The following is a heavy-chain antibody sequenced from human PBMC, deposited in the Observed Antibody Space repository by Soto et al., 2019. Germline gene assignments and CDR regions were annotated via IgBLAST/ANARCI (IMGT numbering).Heavy chain of an antibody. D-gene: IGHD3-10*01. CDR2: IYPGDSDT. CDR1: GYSFTSYW. J-gene: IGHJ4*02. V-gene: IGHV5-51*01. Sequence: PGESLKISCKGSGYSFTSYWIGWVRQMPGKGLEWMGIIYPGDSDTRYSPSFQGQVTISADKSISTAYLQWSSLKASDTAMYYCATDYYGSGSYYNGPQQFDYWGQGTLVTVSS. CDR3: ATDYYGSGSYYNGPQQFDY.